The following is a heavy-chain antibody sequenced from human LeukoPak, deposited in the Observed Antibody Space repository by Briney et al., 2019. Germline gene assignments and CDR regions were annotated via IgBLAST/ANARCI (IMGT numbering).Heavy chain of an antibody. CDR2: IYTSGST. V-gene: IGHV4-4*07. Sequence: ASETLSLTCTVSGGSISSYYWSWIRQPAGKGLEWIGRIYTSGSTNYNPSLKSRVTISVDTSKNQFSLKLNSVTAADTAVYYCACLTTADAFDNLGQGKKVTVSS. CDR1: GGSISSYY. CDR3: ACLTTADAFDN. J-gene: IGHJ3*02. D-gene: IGHD3-22*01.